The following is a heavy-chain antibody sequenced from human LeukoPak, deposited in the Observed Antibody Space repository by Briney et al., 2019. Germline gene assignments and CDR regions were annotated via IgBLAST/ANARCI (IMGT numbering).Heavy chain of an antibody. CDR1: GYTFTDYY. D-gene: IGHD6-13*01. CDR2: INPKNGGT. J-gene: IGHJ4*02. Sequence: ASVKVSCKASGYTFTDYYIHWVRQAPGQGLEWMGWINPKNGGTNYEQKFQGRVTMTRDTSISTAYMEMKRVTPDDTAVYYCARGAEAETSPLDFWGQGTLVIVS. CDR3: ARGAEAETSPLDF. V-gene: IGHV1-2*02.